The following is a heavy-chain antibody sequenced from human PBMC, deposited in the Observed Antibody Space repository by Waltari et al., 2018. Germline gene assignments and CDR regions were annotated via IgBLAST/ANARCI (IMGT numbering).Heavy chain of an antibody. D-gene: IGHD2-2*01. J-gene: IGHJ6*02. CDR3: ARGGDIVVVPAATNGMDV. CDR1: GYTFTSYD. V-gene: IGHV1-8*01. CDR2: MNPNSGNT. Sequence: QVQLVQSGAEVKKPGASVKVSCKASGYTFTSYDINWVRQAAGQGLEWMGWMNPNSGNTGYAQKFQGRVTMTRNTSISTAYMELSSLRSEDTAVYYCARGGDIVVVPAATNGMDVWGQGTTVTVSS.